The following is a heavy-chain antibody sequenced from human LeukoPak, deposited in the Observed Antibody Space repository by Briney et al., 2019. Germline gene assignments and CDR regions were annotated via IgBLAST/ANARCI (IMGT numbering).Heavy chain of an antibody. Sequence: AGGSLRLSCAASGFTFSSHAMSWVRQAPGKGLEWVSAISGSGGSTYYADSVKGRFTISRDNSKNTLYLQMNSLRAEDTAVYYCAKDDRTRGYSSGKLDYWGQGTLVTVSS. CDR3: AKDDRTRGYSSGKLDY. CDR1: GFTFSSHA. CDR2: ISGSGGST. D-gene: IGHD6-19*01. V-gene: IGHV3-23*01. J-gene: IGHJ4*02.